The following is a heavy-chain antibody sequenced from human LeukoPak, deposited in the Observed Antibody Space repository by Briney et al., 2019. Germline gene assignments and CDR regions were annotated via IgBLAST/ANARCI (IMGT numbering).Heavy chain of an antibody. J-gene: IGHJ3*02. CDR1: GFTVNSNY. CDR3: ARGDSGSYYAGAFDI. Sequence: GGSLRLSCAASGFTVNSNYMSWVRQAPGKGLEWVSVIYSGGSTYYADSVKGRFTISRDNSKNTLYLQMNSLRAEDTAVYYCARGDSGSYYAGAFDIWGQGTMVTVSS. V-gene: IGHV3-53*01. D-gene: IGHD1-26*01. CDR2: IYSGGST.